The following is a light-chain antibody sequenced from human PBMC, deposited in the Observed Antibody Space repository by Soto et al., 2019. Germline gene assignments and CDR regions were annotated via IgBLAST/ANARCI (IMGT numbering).Light chain of an antibody. Sequence: EIVMTQSPATLSVSPGERATLSCRASQSISSDLAWYQQKPGQSPRLLIYGASTRATGIPARFSGSGSGTEFTLTISSLQSGDIAVYYCQQYSSWRPGWTFGQGTKVEIK. V-gene: IGKV3-15*01. CDR1: QSISSD. J-gene: IGKJ1*01. CDR2: GAS. CDR3: QQYSSWRPGWT.